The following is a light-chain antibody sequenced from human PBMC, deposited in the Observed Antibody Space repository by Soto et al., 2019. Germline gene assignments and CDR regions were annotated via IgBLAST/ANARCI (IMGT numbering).Light chain of an antibody. V-gene: IGLV1-47*01. CDR3: ASWDDSLNHWV. CDR1: GSNIGSTY. Sequence: QSVLTQPPSASATPGQGVTISCSGSGSNIGSTYVDWYQQLPGAAPKLLIYRNNQRPSGVPDRFSGSKSGTSASLAISGLRSEDEADYHCASWDDSLNHWVFGGGTQLTVL. CDR2: RNN. J-gene: IGLJ3*02.